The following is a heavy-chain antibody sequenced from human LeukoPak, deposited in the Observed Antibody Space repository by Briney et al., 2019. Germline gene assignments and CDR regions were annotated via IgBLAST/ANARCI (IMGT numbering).Heavy chain of an antibody. D-gene: IGHD6-19*01. CDR3: ARTVHYSSGWSPTYYFDY. V-gene: IGHV4-59*01. Sequence: NPSETLSLTCNVFGDSISNSYWSWIRQPPGKGLEWIGHIYNIGNTNYNPSLKSRVTISEDTSKNQLSLRLSSVTAADTAVYFCARTVHYSSGWSPTYYFDYWGQGTLVTVSS. CDR1: GDSISNSY. J-gene: IGHJ4*02. CDR2: IYNIGNT.